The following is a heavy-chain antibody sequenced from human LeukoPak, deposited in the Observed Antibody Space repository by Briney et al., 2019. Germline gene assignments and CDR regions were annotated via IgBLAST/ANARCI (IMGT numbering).Heavy chain of an antibody. CDR1: GGSISSYY. D-gene: IGHD1-26*01. CDR2: IYYSGST. V-gene: IGHV4-59*01. J-gene: IGHJ4*02. CDR3: ARVRRWEIHGGYYFDY. Sequence: PSETLSLICTVSGGSISSYYWSWIRQPPGKGLEWIGYIYYSGSTNYNPSLKSRVTISVDTSKNQFSLKLSSVTAADTAVYYCARVRRWEIHGGYYFDYWGQGTLGTVSS.